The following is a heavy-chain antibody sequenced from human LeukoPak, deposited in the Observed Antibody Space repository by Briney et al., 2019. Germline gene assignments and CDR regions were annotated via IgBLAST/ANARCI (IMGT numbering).Heavy chain of an antibody. CDR1: GYTFTSYG. Sequence: GASVKVSCKASGYTFTSYGISWVRQAPGQGLEWMGWINPNSGGTNYAQKFQGRVTMTRDTSISTAYMELSRLRSDDTAVYYCARGDYSNNWFDPWGQGTLVTVSS. J-gene: IGHJ5*02. CDR2: INPNSGGT. D-gene: IGHD2-15*01. CDR3: ARGDYSNNWFDP. V-gene: IGHV1-2*02.